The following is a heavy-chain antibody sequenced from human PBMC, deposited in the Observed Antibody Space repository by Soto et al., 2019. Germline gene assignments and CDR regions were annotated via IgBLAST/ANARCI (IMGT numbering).Heavy chain of an antibody. CDR2: IYYSGST. J-gene: IGHJ6*02. CDR1: GGSFSSCSYY. Sequence: SETLSLTCTVSGGSFSSCSYYWSWIRQPPGKGLEWIGYIYYSGSTNYNPSLKSRVTISVETSKNQFSLKLSSVTAADTAVYYCAREGGSWSYYRYYDGMDVWGQGTTVTVSS. D-gene: IGHD3-10*01. V-gene: IGHV4-61*01. CDR3: AREGGSWSYYRYYDGMDV.